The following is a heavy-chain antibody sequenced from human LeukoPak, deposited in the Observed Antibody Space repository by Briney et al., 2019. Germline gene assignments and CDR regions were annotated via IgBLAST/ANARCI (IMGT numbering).Heavy chain of an antibody. CDR1: GGSISSYY. V-gene: IGHV4-59*01. J-gene: IGHJ5*02. D-gene: IGHD6-13*01. CDR3: ARASVAAARWFDP. Sequence: PSETLSLTCTVSGGSISSYYWSWIRQPPGKGLEWIGYIYYSGSTNYNPSLKSRVTISVDTSKNQFSLKLSSVTAADTAVYYCARASVAAARWFDPWGQGTLVTVSS. CDR2: IYYSGST.